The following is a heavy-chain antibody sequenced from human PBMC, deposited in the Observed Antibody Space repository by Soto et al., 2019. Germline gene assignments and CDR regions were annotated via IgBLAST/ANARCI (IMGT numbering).Heavy chain of an antibody. J-gene: IGHJ4*02. D-gene: IGHD2-2*03. Sequence: QVQLQESGPGLVKPSETLSLTCTVSGGSISSYYWSWIRQPPGKGLEWIGYIYYSGSTNYNPSLKGRVGMSVDTSKNQFSLRLSSVTAADTGVYYCARGWIFFDYWGQGTLVTVSS. V-gene: IGHV4-59*01. CDR2: IYYSGST. CDR3: ARGWIFFDY. CDR1: GGSISSYY.